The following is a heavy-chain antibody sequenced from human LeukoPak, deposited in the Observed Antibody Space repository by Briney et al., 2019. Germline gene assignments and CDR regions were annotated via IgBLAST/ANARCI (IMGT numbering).Heavy chain of an antibody. CDR2: IYYSGST. CDR1: GGSISSSSYY. J-gene: IGHJ6*03. CDR3: ARDSAAAGLNYYYYMDV. Sequence: SETLSLTCTVSGGSISSSSYYWGWIRQPPGKGLEWIGSIYYSGSTYYNPSLKSRVTISVDTSKNQFSLKLSSVTAADTAVYYCARDSAAAGLNYYYYMDVWGKGTTVTVSS. D-gene: IGHD6-13*01. V-gene: IGHV4-39*07.